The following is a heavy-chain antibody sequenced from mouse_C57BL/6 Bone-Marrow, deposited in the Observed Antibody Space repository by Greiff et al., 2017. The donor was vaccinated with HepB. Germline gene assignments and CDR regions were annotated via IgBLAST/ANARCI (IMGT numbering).Heavy chain of an antibody. V-gene: IGHV1-19*01. Sequence: VQLQQSGPVLVKPGASVKMSCKASGYTFTDYYMNWVKQSHGKSLEWIGVINPYNGGTSYNQKFKGKATLTVDKSSSTAYMELNSLTSEDSAVYYYARNPHYGSSYWYFDVWGTGTTVTVSS. J-gene: IGHJ1*03. CDR2: INPYNGGT. CDR1: GYTFTDYY. D-gene: IGHD1-1*01. CDR3: ARNPHYGSSYWYFDV.